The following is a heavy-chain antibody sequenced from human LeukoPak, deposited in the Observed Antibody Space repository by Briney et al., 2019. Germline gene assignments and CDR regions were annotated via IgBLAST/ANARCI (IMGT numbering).Heavy chain of an antibody. D-gene: IGHD3-22*01. V-gene: IGHV4-59*01. CDR1: GGSISSYY. CDR3: ARSSGYPSIDY. CDR2: IYYSGST. J-gene: IGHJ4*02. Sequence: SETLSLTCTVSGGSISSYYWSWIRQPPGKGLEWIGYIYYSGSTNYNPSLKSRVTTSVDTSKNQFSLKLSSVTAADTAVYYCARSSGYPSIDYWGQGTLVTVSS.